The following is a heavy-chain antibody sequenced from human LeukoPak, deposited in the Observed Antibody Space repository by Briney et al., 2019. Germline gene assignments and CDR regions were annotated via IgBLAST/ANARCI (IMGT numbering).Heavy chain of an antibody. CDR2: IYYSGST. CDR1: GGSISSYY. Sequence: SETLSLTCTVSGGSISSYYWGWIRQPPGKGLEWIGSIYYSGSTYYNPSLKSRVTISVDTSKNQFSLKLSSVTAADTAVYYCARTRSSGSYLYFDYWGQGTLVTVSS. V-gene: IGHV4-39*07. D-gene: IGHD3-10*01. CDR3: ARTRSSGSYLYFDY. J-gene: IGHJ4*02.